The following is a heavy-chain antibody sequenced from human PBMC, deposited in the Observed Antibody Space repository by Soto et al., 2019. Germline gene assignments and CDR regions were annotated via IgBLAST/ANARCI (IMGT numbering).Heavy chain of an antibody. V-gene: IGHV4-34*01. D-gene: IGHD2-2*01. CDR3: ARDRYCSSTSCRGGNYYYMDV. J-gene: IGHJ6*03. CDR2: INHSGST. CDR1: GGSFSGYY. Sequence: PSETLSLTCAVYGGSFSGYYWSWIRQPPGKGLEWIGEINHSGSTNYNPSLKSRVTISVDTSKNQFSLKLSSVTAADTAVYYCARDRYCSSTSCRGGNYYYMDVWGKGTTVTVSS.